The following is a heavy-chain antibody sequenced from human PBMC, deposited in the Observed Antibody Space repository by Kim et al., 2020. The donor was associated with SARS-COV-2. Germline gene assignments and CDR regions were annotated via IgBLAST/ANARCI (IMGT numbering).Heavy chain of an antibody. J-gene: IGHJ5*02. Sequence: SETLSLTCTVSGGSISSSSYYWGWIRQPPGKGLEWIGSIYYSGSTYYNPSLKSRVTISVDTSKNQFSLKLSSVTAADTAVYYCARQEWSGYWDTSHWFDPWGQGTLVTVSA. V-gene: IGHV4-39*01. D-gene: IGHD3-3*01. CDR3: ARQEWSGYWDTSHWFDP. CDR1: GGSISSSSYY. CDR2: IYYSGST.